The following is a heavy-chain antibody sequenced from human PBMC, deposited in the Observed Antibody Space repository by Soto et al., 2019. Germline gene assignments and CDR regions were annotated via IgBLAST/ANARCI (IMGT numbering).Heavy chain of an antibody. V-gene: IGHV1-69*01. Sequence: QVQLVQSGAEVKKPGSSVKVSCKASGGTFSSYAISWVRQAPGQGLEWMGGIIPIFGTANYAQKFQGRVTITADESTSTAYMELSSLRSEDTAVYYCARDRLGYCSGGSCYWNWFDPWGQGTLVTVSS. D-gene: IGHD2-15*01. CDR3: ARDRLGYCSGGSCYWNWFDP. CDR1: GGTFSSYA. J-gene: IGHJ5*02. CDR2: IIPIFGTA.